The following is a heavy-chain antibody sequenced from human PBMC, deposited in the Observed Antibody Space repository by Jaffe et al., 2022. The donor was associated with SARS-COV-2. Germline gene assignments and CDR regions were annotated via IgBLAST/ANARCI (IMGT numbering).Heavy chain of an antibody. CDR3: ARGLRGWFPYAFDI. CDR1: GGSFSGYY. D-gene: IGHD6-19*01. Sequence: QVQLQQWGAGLLKPSETLSLTCAVYGGSFSGYYWSWIRQPPGKGLEWIGEINHSGSTNYNPSLKSRVTISVDTSKNQFSLKLSSVTAADTAVYYCARGLRGWFPYAFDIWGQGTMVTVSS. J-gene: IGHJ3*02. V-gene: IGHV4-34*01. CDR2: INHSGST.